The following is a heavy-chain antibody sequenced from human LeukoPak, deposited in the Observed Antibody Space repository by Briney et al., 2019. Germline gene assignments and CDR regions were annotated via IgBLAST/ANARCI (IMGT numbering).Heavy chain of an antibody. CDR1: GSTFSNYE. CDR2: ISRGGTTT. CDR3: ARAQDITNYYYALDV. J-gene: IGHJ6*01. D-gene: IGHD2-15*01. Sequence: GGSLRLSCAASGSTFSNYEMNWVRQAPGRGLDWVSYISRGGTTTSYAASVRGRFTVSRDNAKNSLYLQVSSLRAEDTAIYYCARAQDITNYYYALDVWGQGTTVTVSS. V-gene: IGHV3-48*03.